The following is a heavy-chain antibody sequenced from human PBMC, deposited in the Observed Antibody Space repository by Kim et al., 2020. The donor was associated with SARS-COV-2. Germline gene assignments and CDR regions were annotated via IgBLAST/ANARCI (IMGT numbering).Heavy chain of an antibody. CDR3: ARGMEIMEAAPYYFDY. V-gene: IGHV3-21*01. CDR2: ISSSSSYI. J-gene: IGHJ4*02. CDR1: GFTFSSYS. Sequence: GSLRLSCAASGFTFSSYSMNWVRQAPGKGLEWVSSISSSSSYIYYADSVKGRFTISRDNAKNSLYLQMNSLRAEDTAVYYCARGMEIMEAAPYYFDYWGQGTLATVSS. D-gene: IGHD3-16*01.